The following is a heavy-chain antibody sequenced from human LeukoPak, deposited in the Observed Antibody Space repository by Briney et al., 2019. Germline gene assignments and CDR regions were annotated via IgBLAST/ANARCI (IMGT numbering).Heavy chain of an antibody. CDR2: INPNSGGT. Sequence: ASVKVSCKASGYTFTGYYMHWVRQAPGQGLEWMGWINPNSGGTNYAQKFQGRVTMTRDTSISTAYMELSRLRSDDTAVYYCATHPFDSEYHSPDAFDIWGQGTMVTVSS. D-gene: IGHD2-2*01. V-gene: IGHV1-2*02. CDR1: GYTFTGYY. CDR3: ATHPFDSEYHSPDAFDI. J-gene: IGHJ3*02.